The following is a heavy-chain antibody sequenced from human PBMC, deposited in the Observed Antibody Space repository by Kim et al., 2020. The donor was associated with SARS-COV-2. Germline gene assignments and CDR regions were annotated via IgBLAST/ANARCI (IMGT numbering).Heavy chain of an antibody. D-gene: IGHD3-16*01. J-gene: IGHJ3*02. CDR2: INSNGSST. CDR3: ARMSISRFAFDS. Sequence: GGSLRLSCAASGFTFSSYWMHWVRQAPGKGLVWVSRINSNGSSTNYADSVKGRFTISRDNAKNTLYLQMNSLRAEDTAVYYCARMSISRFAFDSWGQGTMVTVSS. CDR1: GFTFSSYW. V-gene: IGHV3-74*01.